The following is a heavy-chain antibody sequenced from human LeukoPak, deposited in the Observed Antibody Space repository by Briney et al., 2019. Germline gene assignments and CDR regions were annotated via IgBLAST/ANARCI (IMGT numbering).Heavy chain of an antibody. CDR3: VRYGSGTYSTPCNY. D-gene: IGHD3-10*01. CDR1: GGSISSSSYY. Sequence: PSETLSLTCTVSGGSISSSSYYWGWIRQPPGKGLEWIGSIYHSGNTYYNPSLKSRVTISVDTSKNQFSLRLTSVTAADTAVYYCVRYGSGTYSTPCNYWGQGTLVTVSS. CDR2: IYHSGNT. V-gene: IGHV4-39*07. J-gene: IGHJ4*02.